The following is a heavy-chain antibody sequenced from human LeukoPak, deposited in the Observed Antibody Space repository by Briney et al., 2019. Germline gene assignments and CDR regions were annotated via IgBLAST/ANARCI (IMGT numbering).Heavy chain of an antibody. D-gene: IGHD2-2*01. J-gene: IGHJ6*03. Sequence: ASVKVSCKASGYTCTSYDINWVRHATGQGLEWMGWMNPNSGNTGYAQKFQGRVTTTRNTSITTAYVELRSLRSEDPAVYYCARARRFVVVPAASRDNSYYYTDVWGKGTTVTVSS. CDR3: ARARRFVVVPAASRDNSYYYTDV. CDR1: GYTCTSYD. V-gene: IGHV1-8*03. CDR2: MNPNSGNT.